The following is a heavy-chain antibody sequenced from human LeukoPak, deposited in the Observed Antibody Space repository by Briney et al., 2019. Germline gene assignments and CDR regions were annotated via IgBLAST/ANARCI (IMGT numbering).Heavy chain of an antibody. D-gene: IGHD3-10*01. Sequence: GASVKVSCKATGYAFTSYYMHWVRQAPGQGLEWMGIINPSGGSTSYAQKFQGRVTLTRDTSTRTMYLDLSSLRPEDTAVYFCASAELFYYFEYWGLGSLVTVSS. CDR1: GYAFTSYY. CDR2: INPSGGST. CDR3: ASAELFYYFEY. V-gene: IGHV1-46*01. J-gene: IGHJ4*02.